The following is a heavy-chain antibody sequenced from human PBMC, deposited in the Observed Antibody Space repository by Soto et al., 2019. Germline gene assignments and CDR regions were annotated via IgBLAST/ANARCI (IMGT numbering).Heavy chain of an antibody. CDR2: ISGSGGST. D-gene: IGHD6-13*01. CDR3: AKVRSPSSWYESSPNFDY. CDR1: GFTFSSYA. J-gene: IGHJ4*02. V-gene: IGHV3-23*01. Sequence: GGPLRLSCAASGFTFSSYAMSWVRQAPGKGLEWVSAISGSGGSTYYADSVKGRFTISRDNSKNTLYLQMNSLRAEDTAVYYCAKVRSPSSWYESSPNFDYWGQGTLVTVSS.